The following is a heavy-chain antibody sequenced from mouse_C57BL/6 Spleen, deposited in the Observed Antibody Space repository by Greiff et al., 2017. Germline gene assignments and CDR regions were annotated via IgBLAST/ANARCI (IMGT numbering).Heavy chain of an antibody. J-gene: IGHJ4*01. CDR3: ARENYGSSIYAMDY. Sequence: EVKLMESEGGLVQPGSSMKLSCTASGFTFSDYYMAWVRQVPEKGLEWVANINYDGSSTYYLDSLKSRFIISRDNAKNILYLQMSSLKSEDTATYYCARENYGSSIYAMDYWGQGTSVTVSS. D-gene: IGHD1-1*01. CDR1: GFTFSDYY. CDR2: INYDGSST. V-gene: IGHV5-16*01.